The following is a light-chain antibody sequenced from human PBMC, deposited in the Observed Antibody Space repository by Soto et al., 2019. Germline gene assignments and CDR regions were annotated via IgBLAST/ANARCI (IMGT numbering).Light chain of an antibody. V-gene: IGKV3-20*01. CDR1: QSVSIY. Sequence: EIVLTQSPGTLSLSPGERATLSCRASQSVSIYLAWYQQKPGQAPRLLISGASSRATGIPDRFSGSASGTDFTLTISRLEPEDFAVYYCQQYGSSPGTFGGGTKVEIK. CDR2: GAS. J-gene: IGKJ4*01. CDR3: QQYGSSPGT.